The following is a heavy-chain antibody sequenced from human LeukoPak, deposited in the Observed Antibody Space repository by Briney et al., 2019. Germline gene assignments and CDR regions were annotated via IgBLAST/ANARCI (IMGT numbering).Heavy chain of an antibody. V-gene: IGHV3-33*01. CDR1: GFTFSSYG. J-gene: IGHJ4*02. Sequence: PGRSLRLSCAASGFTFSSYGMHWVRQAPGKGLEWAAVIWYDGSNKYYADSVKGRFTISRDNSKNTLYLQMNSLRAEDTAVYYCARLRWDDSGSYFDYWGQGTLVTVSS. CDR3: ARLRWDDSGSYFDY. CDR2: IWYDGSNK. D-gene: IGHD1-26*01.